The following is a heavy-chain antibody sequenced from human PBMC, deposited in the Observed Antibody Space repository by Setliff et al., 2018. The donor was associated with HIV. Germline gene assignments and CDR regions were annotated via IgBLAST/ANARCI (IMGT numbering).Heavy chain of an antibody. Sequence: TSETLSLTCTVSGGSINSNSYYWGWIRQPPGKGLERIGSIYYNGSTYHNPSLKSRVSISVDTSKKQFSLRLSSVAAADTSVYYCARQAKGYFHHWGQGTLVTVSS. V-gene: IGHV4-39*01. J-gene: IGHJ1*01. CDR2: IYYNGST. CDR1: GGSINSNSYY. CDR3: ARQAKGYFHH. D-gene: IGHD5-12*01.